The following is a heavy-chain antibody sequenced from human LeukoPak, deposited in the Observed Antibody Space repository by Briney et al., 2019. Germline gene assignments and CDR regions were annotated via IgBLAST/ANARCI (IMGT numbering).Heavy chain of an antibody. V-gene: IGHV1-69*06. J-gene: IGHJ5*02. CDR3: ARVTPDIVVVPAAIRNGNWFDP. Sequence: SVKVSYKASGGTFSSYAISWVRQAPGQGLEWMGGIIPIFGTANYAQKFQGRVTITADKSTSTAYMELSSLRSEDTAVYYCARVTPDIVVVPAAIRNGNWFDPWGQGTLVTVSS. D-gene: IGHD2-2*01. CDR1: GGTFSSYA. CDR2: IIPIFGTA.